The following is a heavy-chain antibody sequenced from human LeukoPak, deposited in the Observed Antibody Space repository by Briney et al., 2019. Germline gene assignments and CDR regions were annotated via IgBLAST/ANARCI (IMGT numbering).Heavy chain of an antibody. Sequence: SETLSLTCAVYGEPFNGYYWNWIRQSPGKGLEWIGEINHSGSTNYNPSLKSRVTISVDTSKNQFSLKLNSVTAADTAVYYCARAGVITPVDYWGQGTLVTVSS. J-gene: IGHJ4*02. CDR1: GEPFNGYY. D-gene: IGHD1-14*01. CDR2: INHSGST. CDR3: ARAGVITPVDY. V-gene: IGHV4-34*01.